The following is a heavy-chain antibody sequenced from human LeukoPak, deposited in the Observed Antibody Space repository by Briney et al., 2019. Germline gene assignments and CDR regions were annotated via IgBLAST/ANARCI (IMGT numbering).Heavy chain of an antibody. Sequence: GGSLRLSCAASGFTFSSYVMSWVRQAPGKGLEWVSAVSGNGGTTYYADSVKGRFTISRDSSKNTLYLQMSSPRAEDTAIYYCTKGAPDASYLYYFDYWGQGTLVTVSS. CDR2: VSGNGGTT. CDR3: TKGAPDASYLYYFDY. CDR1: GFTFSSYV. J-gene: IGHJ4*02. V-gene: IGHV3-23*01. D-gene: IGHD2-21*01.